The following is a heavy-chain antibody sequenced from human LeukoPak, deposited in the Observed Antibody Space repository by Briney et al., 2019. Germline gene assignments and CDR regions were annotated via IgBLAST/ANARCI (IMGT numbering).Heavy chain of an antibody. D-gene: IGHD3-10*01. CDR3: ARYYYGSGLDY. CDR2: INHSGST. CDR1: GGSFSGYY. V-gene: IGHV4-34*01. Sequence: PSETLSLTCAVYGGSFSGYYWSWICQPPGKGLEWIGEINHSGSTNYNPSLKSRVTISVDTSKNQFSLKLSSVTAADTAVYYCARYYYGSGLDYWGQGTLVTVSS. J-gene: IGHJ4*02.